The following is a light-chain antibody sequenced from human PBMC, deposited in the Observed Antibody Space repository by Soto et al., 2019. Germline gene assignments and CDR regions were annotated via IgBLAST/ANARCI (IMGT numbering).Light chain of an antibody. Sequence: EIGLTQSPGTLSLYKKERATLSCRASQSVSSSYLAWYQQKPGQAPRLLIYGASSRATGIPDRFSGSGSGTDFTLTISRLEPEDFAVYYCQQYGSSGLTFGGGSKV. J-gene: IGKJ4*01. CDR2: GAS. CDR3: QQYGSSGLT. CDR1: QSVSSSY. V-gene: IGKV3-20*01.